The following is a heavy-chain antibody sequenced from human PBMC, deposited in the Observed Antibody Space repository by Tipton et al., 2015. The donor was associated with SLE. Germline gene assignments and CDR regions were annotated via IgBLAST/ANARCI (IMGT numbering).Heavy chain of an antibody. Sequence: TLSLTCTVSGDSMNSGVYYWSWLRQPAGKGLEWIGRIFSSGNTIHNPPLKGRVTISEDTSKNQFSLSLSSVTAADTAVYYCAREGISYCGGDCHGSFDYWGQGSLVTVSS. CDR1: GDSMNSGVYY. D-gene: IGHD2-21*01. V-gene: IGHV4-61*02. CDR3: AREGISYCGGDCHGSFDY. CDR2: IFSSGNT. J-gene: IGHJ4*02.